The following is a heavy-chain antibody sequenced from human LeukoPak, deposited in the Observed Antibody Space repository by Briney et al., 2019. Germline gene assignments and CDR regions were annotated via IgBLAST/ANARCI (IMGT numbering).Heavy chain of an antibody. J-gene: IGHJ4*02. D-gene: IGHD3-16*02. CDR1: GGSISSGDYY. V-gene: IGHV4-30-4*01. CDR3: ARDSPLSRPSHFDY. Sequence: SETLSLTCTVSGGSISSGDYYWSWIRQPPGKGLEWIGYIYYSGSTYYNPSLKSRVTISVDTSKNQFSLKLCSVTAADTAVYYCARDSPLSRPSHFDYWGQGTLVTVSS. CDR2: IYYSGST.